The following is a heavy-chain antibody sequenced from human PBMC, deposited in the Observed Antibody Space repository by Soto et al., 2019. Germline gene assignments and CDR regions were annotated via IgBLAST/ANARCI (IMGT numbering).Heavy chain of an antibody. CDR2: ISSSSIYT. Sequence: GGALRLSCEACGFTVSDYYISWIRQAPWKGLEWVSYISSSSIYTNYAASVKGRFTISRDNAKNSLYLQMNSLRAEDTAVYYCARTLRTGWSRCWYYNWFDPWGQGTLAT. V-gene: IGHV3-11*06. CDR1: GFTVSDYY. CDR3: ARTLRTGWSRCWYYNWFDP. J-gene: IGHJ5*02. D-gene: IGHD6-13*01.